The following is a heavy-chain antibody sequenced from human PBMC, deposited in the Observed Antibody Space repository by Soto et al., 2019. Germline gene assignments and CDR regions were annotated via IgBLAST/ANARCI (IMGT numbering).Heavy chain of an antibody. D-gene: IGHD1-20*01. CDR2: IYYSGST. CDR3: ARARNWNFYDY. Sequence: QVQLQESGPGLVKPSQTLSLTCTVSGGSISSGDYYWTWIRQPPGKVLEWIGYIYYSGSTVSNPALKSRLTISVDTSKNHFSLKLSYVTAADTAVYYCARARNWNFYDYWGQGTLVTVSS. J-gene: IGHJ4*02. V-gene: IGHV4-30-4*01. CDR1: GGSISSGDYY.